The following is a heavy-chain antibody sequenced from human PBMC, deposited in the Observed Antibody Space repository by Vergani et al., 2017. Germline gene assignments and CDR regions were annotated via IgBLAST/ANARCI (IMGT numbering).Heavy chain of an antibody. D-gene: IGHD1-1*01. V-gene: IGHV4-30-4*08. CDR2: IYYSGST. CDR1: GGSISSGDYY. Sequence: QVQLQESGPGLVKPSQTLSLTCTVSGGSISSGDYYWSWIRQPPGKGLEWIGYIYYSGSTYYNPSLKSRVTISVDTSKNQFSLKLSSVTAADTAVYYCRASTKAYPWGQKYGMDVWGRGTTVTVSS. J-gene: IGHJ6*02. CDR3: RASTKAYPWGQKYGMDV.